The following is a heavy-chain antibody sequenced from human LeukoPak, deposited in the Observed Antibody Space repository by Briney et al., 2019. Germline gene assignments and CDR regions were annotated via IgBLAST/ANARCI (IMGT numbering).Heavy chain of an antibody. CDR1: GDSVSSNSDT. Sequence: SQTLSLTCAISGDSVSSNSDTWDWIRQSPSRGLEWLGRTYYRSKWYYDYAVSVKSRITINPDTSKNQFSLQLNSVTPEDTAVYYCARGVEMATMGFWFDPWGQGTLVTVSS. J-gene: IGHJ5*02. V-gene: IGHV6-1*01. CDR2: TYYRSKWYY. CDR3: ARGVEMATMGFWFDP. D-gene: IGHD5-24*01.